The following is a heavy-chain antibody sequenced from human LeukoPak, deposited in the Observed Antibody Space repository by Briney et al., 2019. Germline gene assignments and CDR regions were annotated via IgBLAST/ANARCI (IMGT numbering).Heavy chain of an antibody. J-gene: IGHJ6*03. Sequence: GSSVKVSCKASGGTFSSYAISWVRQAPGQGLEWMGRIIPIFGTANYAQKFQGRVTITTDESTSTAYMELSSLRSEDTAVYYCARGRGHYDYVWESYRPSYYYYYYMDVWGKGTTVTVSS. V-gene: IGHV1-69*05. CDR1: GGTFSSYA. CDR3: ARGRGHYDYVWESYRPSYYYYYYMDV. CDR2: IIPIFGTA. D-gene: IGHD3-16*02.